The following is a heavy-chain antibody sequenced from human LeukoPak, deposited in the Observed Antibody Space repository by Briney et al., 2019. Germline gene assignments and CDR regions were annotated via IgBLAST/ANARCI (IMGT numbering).Heavy chain of an antibody. D-gene: IGHD3-10*01. V-gene: IGHV3-7*01. Sequence: PGGSLRLSCAASGFTFSSYWMSWVRQAPGKGLEWVANIKQDGSEKYYVDSVRGRFTISRDNAKNSLYLQMNSLRAEDTAVYYCARGGLLWFGESDIDAFDIWGQGTMVTVSS. CDR1: GFTFSSYW. CDR3: ARGGLLWFGESDIDAFDI. CDR2: IKQDGSEK. J-gene: IGHJ3*02.